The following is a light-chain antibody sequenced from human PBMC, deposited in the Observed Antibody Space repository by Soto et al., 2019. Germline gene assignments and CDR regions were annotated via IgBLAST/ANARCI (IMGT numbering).Light chain of an antibody. J-gene: IGKJ3*01. V-gene: IGKV3-11*01. CDR2: DAS. CDR1: QSVSSY. CDR3: QQRSNWLFT. Sequence: EIVLTQSPATLSLSPGDRATLSCRASQSVSSYLAWYQQKPGQAPRLLISDASNRATGIPPRFSGSGSGTDFTLTISSLEPEDFAVYYCQQRSNWLFTFGPGTKVDIK.